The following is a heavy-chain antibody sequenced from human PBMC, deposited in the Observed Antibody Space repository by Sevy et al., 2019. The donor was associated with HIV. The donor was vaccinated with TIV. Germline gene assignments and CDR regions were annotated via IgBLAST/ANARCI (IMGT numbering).Heavy chain of an antibody. CDR3: AREGGVPTHWFDP. CDR2: ISDSGNT. Sequence: SETLSLICSVSGGSISSDYWIWIRQSPGKGLEWIGYISDSGNTKYNPSLTSRVSISRDTSKNQFSLNVISVTSADTAVYFCAREGGVPTHWFDPWGQGILVTVSS. CDR1: GGSISSDY. D-gene: IGHD3-16*01. J-gene: IGHJ5*02. V-gene: IGHV4-59*01.